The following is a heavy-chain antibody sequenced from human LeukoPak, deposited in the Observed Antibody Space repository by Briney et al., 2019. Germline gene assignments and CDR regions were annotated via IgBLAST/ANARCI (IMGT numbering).Heavy chain of an antibody. CDR2: INHSGST. CDR3: ARQVTFGYAYAYYFDY. V-gene: IGHV4-34*01. D-gene: IGHD5-18*01. CDR1: GGSFSGYY. Sequence: PSETLSLTCAVYGGSFSGYYWSWIRQPPGKGLEWIGEINHSGSTNYNPSLKSRLTIYVDTSKNQFSLKLSSVTAADTAVYYCARQVTFGYAYAYYFDYWGQGTLVTVSS. J-gene: IGHJ4*02.